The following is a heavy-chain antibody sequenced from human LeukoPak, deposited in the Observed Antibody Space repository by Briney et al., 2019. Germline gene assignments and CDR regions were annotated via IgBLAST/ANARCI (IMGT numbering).Heavy chain of an antibody. D-gene: IGHD3-10*01. V-gene: IGHV1-69*13. Sequence: SVKVSCKASGGTFISYAISWVRQAPGQGLEWMGGIIPIFGTANYAQKFQGRVTITADESTSTAYMELSSLRSEDTAVYYCARSYGSGSYYFDYWGQGTLVTVSS. CDR3: ARSYGSGSYYFDY. CDR2: IIPIFGTA. J-gene: IGHJ4*02. CDR1: GGTFISYA.